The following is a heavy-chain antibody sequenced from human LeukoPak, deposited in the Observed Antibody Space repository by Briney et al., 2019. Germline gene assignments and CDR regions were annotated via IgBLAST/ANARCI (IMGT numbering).Heavy chain of an antibody. V-gene: IGHV1-2*02. Sequence: GASVKVSCKASGYTFTGYYMHWVRQAPGQGLEWMGWINPNSGGTNYAQKFQGRVTMTRDTSISTAYMELSRLRSDATAVYYCSRGLHFRFWSGYFLYGMDVWGQGTTVTVSS. CDR2: INPNSGGT. CDR3: SRGLHFRFWSGYFLYGMDV. J-gene: IGHJ6*02. CDR1: GYTFTGYY. D-gene: IGHD3-3*01.